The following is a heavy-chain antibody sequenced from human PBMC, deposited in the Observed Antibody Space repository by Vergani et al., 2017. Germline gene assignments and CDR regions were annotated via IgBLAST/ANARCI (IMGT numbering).Heavy chain of an antibody. CDR2: ISYDGSNK. CDR3: AKADGYFDWLHPDY. CDR1: GFTFSSYG. Sequence: QVQLVESGGGVVQPGRSLRLSCAASGFTFSSYGMHWVRQAPGKGLEWVAVISYDGSNKYYADSVKGRFTISRDNSKNTLYLQMNSLRAEDTAVYYCAKADGYFDWLHPDYWGQGTLVTVSS. V-gene: IGHV3-30*18. D-gene: IGHD3-9*01. J-gene: IGHJ4*02.